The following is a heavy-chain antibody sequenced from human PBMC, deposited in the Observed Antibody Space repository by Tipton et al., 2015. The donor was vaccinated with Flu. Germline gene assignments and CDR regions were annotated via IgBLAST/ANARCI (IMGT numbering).Heavy chain of an antibody. CDR3: AAGSNWYTENHYPYYGMDV. CDR2: ITHVGNT. D-gene: IGHD6-13*01. V-gene: IGHV4-34*01. J-gene: IGHJ6*02. Sequence: TLSLTCDVYGGSFSTHYWSWIRQAPGKGLEWIGKITHVGNTNYNPSLKSRVTILIDASKNEFSLKVTSVTAADTAVYYCAAGSNWYTENHYPYYGMDVWDQGTTVTV. CDR1: GGSFSTHY.